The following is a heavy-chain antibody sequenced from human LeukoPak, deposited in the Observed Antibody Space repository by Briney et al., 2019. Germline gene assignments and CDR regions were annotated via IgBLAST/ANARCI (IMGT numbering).Heavy chain of an antibody. CDR2: IYYSGST. V-gene: IGHV4-59*01. CDR3: AKYSGYDLANTYYYYGMDA. J-gene: IGHJ6*02. CDR1: GGSISSYY. D-gene: IGHD5-12*01. Sequence: PSETLSLTCTVSGGSISSYYWSWIRQPPGKGLEWIGYIYYSGSTNYNPSLKSRVTISVDTSKNQFSLKLSSVTAADTAVYYCAKYSGYDLANTYYYYGMDAWGQGTTVTVSS.